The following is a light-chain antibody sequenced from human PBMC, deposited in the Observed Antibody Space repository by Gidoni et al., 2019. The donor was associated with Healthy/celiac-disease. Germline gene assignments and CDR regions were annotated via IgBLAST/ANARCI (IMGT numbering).Light chain of an antibody. J-gene: IGLJ2*01. CDR1: ALPKQH. CDR3: QSADSSGTYRVV. CDR2: KDS. V-gene: IGLV3-25*02. Sequence: SYELTQPPSVSVSPGQTARITCSGDALPKQHAYWYQQKQGQAPVPVIYKDSERPSGIPERFSGSSSGTTVTLTISGVQAEDEADYYGQSADSSGTYRVVFGGGTKLTVL.